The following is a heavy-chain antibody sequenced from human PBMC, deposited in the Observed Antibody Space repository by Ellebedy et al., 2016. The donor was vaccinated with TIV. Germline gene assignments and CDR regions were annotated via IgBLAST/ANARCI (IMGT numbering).Heavy chain of an antibody. Sequence: MPSETLSLTCTVSGGSISTYFWGWIRQPPGKGLEWVGSIYYNGNTNYNPSLKSRGTISADTSKNQFSLRLTSVTAADTAVYYCARLGDYFGRDFWGQGTLVSVSS. CDR1: GGSISTYF. CDR3: ARLGDYFGRDF. J-gene: IGHJ4*02. V-gene: IGHV4-59*01. D-gene: IGHD4-17*01. CDR2: IYYNGNT.